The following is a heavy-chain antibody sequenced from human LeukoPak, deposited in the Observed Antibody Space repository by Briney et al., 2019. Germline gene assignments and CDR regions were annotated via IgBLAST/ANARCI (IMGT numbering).Heavy chain of an antibody. CDR2: IYTSGST. V-gene: IGHV4-4*07. CDR1: GGSISSYY. Sequence: PSETLSLTCTVSGGSISSYYWSWIRQPAGKGLEWIGRIYTSGSTNYNPSLKSRVTMSVDTSKNQFSLKLSSVTAADTAVYYCARDRRGYSYGDWYFDLWGRGTLVAVSS. CDR3: ARDRRGYSYGDWYFDL. D-gene: IGHD5-18*01. J-gene: IGHJ2*01.